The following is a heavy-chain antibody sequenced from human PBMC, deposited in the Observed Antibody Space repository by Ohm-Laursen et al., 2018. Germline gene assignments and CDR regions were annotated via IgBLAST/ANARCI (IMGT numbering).Heavy chain of an antibody. V-gene: IGHV3-23*01. CDR1: GFTFSSYA. CDR2: FSGSGGST. Sequence: SLRLSCAASGFTFSSYAMSWVRQAPGKGLEWVSAFSGSGGSTYSADSVKGRFTISRDNSKNTLYLQMNSLRAEDTAVYYCAKESSGSYYGMDVWGQGTTVTVSS. J-gene: IGHJ6*02. D-gene: IGHD1-26*01. CDR3: AKESSGSYYGMDV.